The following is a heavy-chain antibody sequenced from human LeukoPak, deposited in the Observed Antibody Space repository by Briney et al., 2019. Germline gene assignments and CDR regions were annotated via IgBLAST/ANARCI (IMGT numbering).Heavy chain of an antibody. Sequence: GASVKVSCKASGYTFTSYDINWVRQATGQGLEWMGWMNPNSGNTGYAQKFQGRVTMTRNTSISTAYMELSSLRSEDTAVYYCARDLVGPGSFDPWGQGTLVTVSS. D-gene: IGHD6-6*01. J-gene: IGHJ5*02. V-gene: IGHV1-8*01. CDR1: GYTFTSYD. CDR3: ARDLVGPGSFDP. CDR2: MNPNSGNT.